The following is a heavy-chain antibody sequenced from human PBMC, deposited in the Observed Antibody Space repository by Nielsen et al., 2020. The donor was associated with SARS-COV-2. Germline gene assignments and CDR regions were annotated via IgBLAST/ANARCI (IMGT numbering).Heavy chain of an antibody. J-gene: IGHJ6*03. Sequence: WIRQSPSRGLEWLGSTYYRSKWYNDYAVSVKGRITINPDTSKNQFSLHLNSVTPEDTAVYYCARARGAYGDYYYYYYTDVWGKGTTVTVSS. CDR2: TYYRSKWYN. D-gene: IGHD4-17*01. CDR3: ARARGAYGDYYYYYYTDV. V-gene: IGHV6-1*01.